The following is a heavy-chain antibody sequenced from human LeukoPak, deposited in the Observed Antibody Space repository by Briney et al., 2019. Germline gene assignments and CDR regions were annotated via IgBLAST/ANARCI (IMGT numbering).Heavy chain of an antibody. Sequence: SGGSLRLSCAASRFTVSSNYMSWVRQAPGKGLEWVSFIYSSGSTYYADSVRGRFTISRDNSNNTLYLQMNSLRAEDTAVYYCARGRAVAGTDYWGQGTLVTVSS. CDR2: IYSSGST. J-gene: IGHJ4*02. CDR3: ARGRAVAGTDY. CDR1: RFTVSSNY. V-gene: IGHV3-66*01. D-gene: IGHD6-19*01.